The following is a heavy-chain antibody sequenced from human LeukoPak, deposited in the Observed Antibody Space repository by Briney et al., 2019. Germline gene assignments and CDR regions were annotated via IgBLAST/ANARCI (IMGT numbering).Heavy chain of an antibody. D-gene: IGHD1-14*01. Sequence: ASVKVSCKASGGTFSSYAISWMRQAPGQGLEWMGGIIPIFGTANYAQKFQGRVALTRDMSTSTDYLELSSLRSEDTAVYYCAAGLTGIGPLGYWGQGTLVTVSS. J-gene: IGHJ4*02. CDR1: GGTFSSYA. CDR2: IIPIFGTA. CDR3: AAGLTGIGPLGY. V-gene: IGHV1-69*05.